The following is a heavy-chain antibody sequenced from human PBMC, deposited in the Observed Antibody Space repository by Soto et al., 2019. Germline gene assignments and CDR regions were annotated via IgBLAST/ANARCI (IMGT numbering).Heavy chain of an antibody. CDR2: ISAYNGNT. V-gene: IGHV1-18*03. J-gene: IGHJ5*02. Sequence: VASVKVSCKASGYTFTSYGISWVRQAPGQGLEWMGWISAYNGNTNYAQKNQGRDTMTTDKSTSTAYMELSSLRSEDMAVYYCARTNSYRYDWFDPWGQGTLVTVSS. CDR1: GYTFTSYG. D-gene: IGHD5-18*01. CDR3: ARTNSYRYDWFDP.